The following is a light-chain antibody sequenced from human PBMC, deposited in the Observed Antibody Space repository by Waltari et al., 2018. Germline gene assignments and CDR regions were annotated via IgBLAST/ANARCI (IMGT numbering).Light chain of an antibody. CDR3: QQYGNSRGS. Sequence: EIVLTQSPGTLSLSPGEGATLSCRANQSVSCRYLARYQQKPGQAPRLLIYGASNRATDLPDRFTGSGSGTDFTLTINRLEPEDFAVYYCQQYGNSRGSFGQGTKLEIK. CDR2: GAS. CDR1: QSVSCRY. J-gene: IGKJ2*03. V-gene: IGKV3-20*01.